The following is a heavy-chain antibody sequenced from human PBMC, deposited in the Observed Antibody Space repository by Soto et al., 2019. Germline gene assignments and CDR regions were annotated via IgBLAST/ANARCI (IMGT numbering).Heavy chain of an antibody. CDR3: AKAMATIVY. CDR2: ITVGGGNA. J-gene: IGHJ4*02. D-gene: IGHD5-12*01. CDR1: GFQFSNHA. V-gene: IGHV3-23*01. Sequence: GGSLRLSCAATGFQFSNHAMHWVRQAPGKGLEWVSLITVGGGNAYYADSVKGRFTISRDNSKNTLYLQMNSLRAEDTAVYYCAKAMATIVYWGQGTLVTVS.